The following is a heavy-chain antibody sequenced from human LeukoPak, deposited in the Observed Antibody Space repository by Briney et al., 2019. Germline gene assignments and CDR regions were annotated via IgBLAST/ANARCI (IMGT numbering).Heavy chain of an antibody. D-gene: IGHD3-10*01. CDR3: ARNYYGSGSYFPY. V-gene: IGHV3-30*04. CDR2: ISFDGSDK. CDR1: GFTFSSYA. Sequence: GGSLRLSCAASGFTFSSYAMHWVRQAPGKGLEWVAVISFDGSDKYYADSVKGQFTISRDNSKNTLYLQMNSLRAEDTAVYYCARNYYGSGSYFPYWGQGTLVTVSS. J-gene: IGHJ4*02.